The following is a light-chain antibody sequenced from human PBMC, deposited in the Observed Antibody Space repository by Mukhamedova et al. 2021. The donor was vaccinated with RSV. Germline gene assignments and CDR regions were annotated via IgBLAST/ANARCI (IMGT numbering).Light chain of an antibody. CDR1: SNNVGSFV. Sequence: GNSNNVGSFVVGWYQQISHGVPKTVMFGDCLPSGIPDRFSGSKSGTTAYLTISGLQPEDEADYFCSTWDHSLSVHVFGTGTKVTV. CDR3: STWDHSLSVHV. J-gene: IGLJ1*01. V-gene: IGLV1-36*01. CDR2: GDC.